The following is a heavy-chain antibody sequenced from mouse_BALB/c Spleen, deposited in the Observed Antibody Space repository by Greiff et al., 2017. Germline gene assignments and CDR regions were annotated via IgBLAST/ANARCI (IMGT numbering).Heavy chain of an antibody. Sequence: QVQLQQSGPELVKPGASVRISCKASGYTFTSYYIHWVKQRPGQGLEWIGWIYPGNVNTKYNEKFKGKATLTADKSSSTAYMQLSSLTSEDSAVYFCARDGHGGGYAMDYWGQGTSVTVSS. J-gene: IGHJ4*01. CDR1: GYTFTSYY. CDR2: IYPGNVNT. V-gene: IGHV1S56*01. D-gene: IGHD2-2*01. CDR3: ARDGHGGGYAMDY.